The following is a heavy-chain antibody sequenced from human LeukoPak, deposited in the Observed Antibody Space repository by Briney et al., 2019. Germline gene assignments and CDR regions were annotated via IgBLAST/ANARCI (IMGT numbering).Heavy chain of an antibody. CDR3: ARQNDFRLDY. J-gene: IGHJ4*02. V-gene: IGHV5-51*01. D-gene: IGHD3-3*01. CDR2: IYPGDSDT. Sequence: GESLRISCKGSGYTFSSYWIGWVRQMPGKGLEWMGIIYPGDSDTRYSPSLQGQVTISVDTSIGTAYLQWSSLKSSDTAIYYCARQNDFRLDYWGQGTLVTVSS. CDR1: GYTFSSYW.